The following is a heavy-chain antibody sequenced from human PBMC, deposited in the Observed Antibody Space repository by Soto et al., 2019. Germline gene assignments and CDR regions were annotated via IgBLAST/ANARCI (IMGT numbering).Heavy chain of an antibody. CDR1: GFTFSSYG. D-gene: IGHD3-16*01. Sequence: QVQLVESGGGVVQPGRSLRLSCAASGFTFSSYGMHWVRQAPGKGLEWVAVIWYDGSNKYYADSVKGRFTISRDNSKNTLYLQMNSLRAEDTAVYYCARDWVGGAFDIWGQGTMVTVSS. V-gene: IGHV3-33*01. J-gene: IGHJ3*02. CDR2: IWYDGSNK. CDR3: ARDWVGGAFDI.